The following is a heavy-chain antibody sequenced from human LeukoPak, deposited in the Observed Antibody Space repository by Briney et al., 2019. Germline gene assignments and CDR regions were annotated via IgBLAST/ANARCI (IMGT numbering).Heavy chain of an antibody. J-gene: IGHJ4*02. CDR1: GFTFSRYW. V-gene: IGHV3-74*01. D-gene: IGHD6-13*01. CDR3: ASYSSKTQNPDY. Sequence: GGSLRLSCAASGFTFSRYWMHWVRQAPGKGLVWVSVINSDGRSTNYADSVKGRFTISRDNAKNTLYLQMNSLRAEDTAVYYCASYSSKTQNPDYWGQGTLVTVSS. CDR2: INSDGRST.